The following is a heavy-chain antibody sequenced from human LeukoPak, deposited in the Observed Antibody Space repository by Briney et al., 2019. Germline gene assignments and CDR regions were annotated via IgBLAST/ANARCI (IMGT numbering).Heavy chain of an antibody. CDR3: ARSGRQLASYYYYYYMDV. Sequence: PGGSLRLSCAASGFTDSSNYMSWVRQAPGKGLEWVSVIYSGGSTYYADSVKGRFTISRDNSKNTLYLQMNSLRAEDTAVYYCARSGRQLASYYYYYYMDVWGKGTTVTVSS. V-gene: IGHV3-66*02. CDR2: IYSGGST. D-gene: IGHD6-13*01. CDR1: GFTDSSNY. J-gene: IGHJ6*03.